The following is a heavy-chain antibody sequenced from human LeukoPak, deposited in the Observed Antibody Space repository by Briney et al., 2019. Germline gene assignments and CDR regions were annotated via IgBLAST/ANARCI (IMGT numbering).Heavy chain of an antibody. V-gene: IGHV3-21*01. D-gene: IGHD6-19*01. CDR2: ISNTSSYI. CDR1: GFTFSSYS. J-gene: IGHJ4*02. Sequence: PGGSLRLSCAASGFTFSSYSMNWVRQAPGKGLEWVSSISNTSSYIYYADSVKGRFTISRDNAKNSMYLQMNSLRAEDTAVYYCARASIAVAAGLQYWGQGTLVTVSS. CDR3: ARASIAVAAGLQY.